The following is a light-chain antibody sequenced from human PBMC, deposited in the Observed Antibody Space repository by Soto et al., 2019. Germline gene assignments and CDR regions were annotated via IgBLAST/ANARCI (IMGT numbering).Light chain of an antibody. V-gene: IGLV2-14*02. CDR2: EDS. J-gene: IGLJ1*01. CDR3: SSYTSSSTL. Sequence: QSALPQPASVSGSPGQSISISCTGTSSDFGTFNVVSWYQQHPGKAPKLLIYEDSVRPSGVSNRFSGSKSGNTASLTISGLQAEDEADYYCSSYTSSSTLFGTGTKLTVL. CDR1: SSDFGTFNV.